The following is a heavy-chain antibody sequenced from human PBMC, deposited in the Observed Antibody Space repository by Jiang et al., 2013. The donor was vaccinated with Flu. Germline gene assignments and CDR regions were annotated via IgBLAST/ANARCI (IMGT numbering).Heavy chain of an antibody. J-gene: IGHJ4*02. Sequence: GLVKPSGTLSLTCAVSGDSISNYNWWSWVRQPPGKGLEWIGEISHSGGSNYNPSLGSRVTMSIDKSKNHFSLNLSSVTAADTAFYYCARATKPISLAAPGVSYYLDYWGQGTLVTVSS. V-gene: IGHV4-4*02. CDR1: GDSISNYNW. CDR3: ARATKPISLAAPGVSYYLDY. D-gene: IGHD6-13*01. CDR2: ISHSGGS.